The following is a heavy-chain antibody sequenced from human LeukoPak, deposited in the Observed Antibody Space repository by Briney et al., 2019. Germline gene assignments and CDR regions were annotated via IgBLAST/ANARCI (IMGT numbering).Heavy chain of an antibody. D-gene: IGHD5-18*01. V-gene: IGHV3-7*03. CDR2: IKEDESEK. CDR1: GFTFNTYW. Sequence: PGGSLRLSCAASGFTFNTYWMSWVRQAPGKGLEWVANIKEDESEKYYADSVKGRFTISRGNAKNSLYLQMNSLRAEDTAVYYCAKKGGYSYGAYYYYGMDVWGQGTTVTVSS. J-gene: IGHJ6*02. CDR3: AKKGGYSYGAYYYYGMDV.